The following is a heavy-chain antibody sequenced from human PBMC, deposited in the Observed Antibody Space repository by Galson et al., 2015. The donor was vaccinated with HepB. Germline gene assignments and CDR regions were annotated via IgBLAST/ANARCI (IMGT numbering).Heavy chain of an antibody. CDR3: VRNGYYYDSSGYQIDAFDI. V-gene: IGHV3-48*02. J-gene: IGHJ3*02. D-gene: IGHD3-22*01. CDR1: GFTFSSYS. CDR2: ISSSSSTI. Sequence: SLRLSCAASGFTFSSYSMNWVRQAPGKGLEWVSYISSSSSTIYYADSVKGRFTISRDNAKNSLYLQMNSLRDEDTAVYYCVRNGYYYDSSGYQIDAFDIWGQGTMVTVSS.